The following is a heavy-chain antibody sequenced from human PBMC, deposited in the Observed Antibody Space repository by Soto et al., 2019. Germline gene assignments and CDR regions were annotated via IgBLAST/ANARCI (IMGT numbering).Heavy chain of an antibody. V-gene: IGHV4-39*01. CDR2: IYYSGST. J-gene: IGHJ5*02. CDR3: ARHYSSGSRNWFDP. D-gene: IGHD6-19*01. Sequence: SETLSLTCSVSGGSINSSSYFWGWVRQPPGKGLEWIGSIYYSGSTYYNPSLRSRVTISVDTSKNQFSLKLSSVTAADTAVFYCARHYSSGSRNWFDPWGQGTLVTV. CDR1: GGSINSSSYF.